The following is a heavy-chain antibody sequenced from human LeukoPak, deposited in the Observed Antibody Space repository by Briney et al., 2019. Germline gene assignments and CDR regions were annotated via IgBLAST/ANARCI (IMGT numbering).Heavy chain of an antibody. CDR2: ISGSGGTT. D-gene: IGHD3-22*01. J-gene: IGHJ4*02. CDR3: AKDWHGSGYSYFDY. V-gene: IGHV3-23*01. CDR1: GFSFSKYA. Sequence: GGSLRLSCTTSGFSFSKYAMSWVRQAPGKGLEWLSGISGSGGTTFYADSVKGRLAISGDNSKSTLYLQINNLSAEDAAVYYCAKDWHGSGYSYFDYWGQGTQVAVSS.